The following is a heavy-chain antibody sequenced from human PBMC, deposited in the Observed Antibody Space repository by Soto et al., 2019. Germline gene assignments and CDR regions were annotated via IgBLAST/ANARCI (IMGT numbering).Heavy chain of an antibody. CDR3: TTDTAMVHGADYYYYGMDV. Sequence: GGSLRLSCAASGFTFSNAWMNWVRQAPGKGLEWVGRIKSKTDGGTTDYAAPVKGRFTISRDDSKNTLYLQMNSLKTEDTAVYYCTTDTAMVHGADYYYYGMDVWGQGTTVTVSS. V-gene: IGHV3-15*07. J-gene: IGHJ6*02. D-gene: IGHD5-18*01. CDR1: GFTFSNAW. CDR2: IKSKTDGGTT.